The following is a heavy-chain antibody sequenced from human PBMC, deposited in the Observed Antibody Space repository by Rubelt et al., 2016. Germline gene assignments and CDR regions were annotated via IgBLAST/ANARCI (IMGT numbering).Heavy chain of an antibody. CDR1: GFTFSSYS. V-gene: IGHV3-64*01. CDR3: AKAPYSSSWVSGWDY. Sequence: VQLVESGGGLVQPGGSLRLSCAASGFTFSSYSMHWVRQAPGKGLEYVSAISSNGGSTNYANSVKGGFTISRDNSKNTLYLQMNSLRAEDTAVCYCAKAPYSSSWVSGWDYWGQGTLVTVSS. CDR2: ISSNGGST. J-gene: IGHJ4*02. D-gene: IGHD6-13*01.